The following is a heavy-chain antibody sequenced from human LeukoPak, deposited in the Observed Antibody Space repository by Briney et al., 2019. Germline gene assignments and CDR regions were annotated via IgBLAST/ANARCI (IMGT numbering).Heavy chain of an antibody. V-gene: IGHV1-2*02. Sequence: GASVKVSCTASGYTFTGYFMHSVRQAPGQGLEWMGWINPNSGGTNYAQKFQGRVTMTRDTSISTAYMELSRLRSDDTAVYYCARDDIAVADNFDYWGQGTLVTVSS. J-gene: IGHJ4*02. D-gene: IGHD6-19*01. CDR1: GYTFTGYF. CDR3: ARDDIAVADNFDY. CDR2: INPNSGGT.